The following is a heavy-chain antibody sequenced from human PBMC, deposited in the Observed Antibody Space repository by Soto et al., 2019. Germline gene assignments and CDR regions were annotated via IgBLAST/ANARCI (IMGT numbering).Heavy chain of an antibody. CDR1: GGSFSGYY. D-gene: IGHD3-3*01. CDR2: INHSGST. J-gene: IGHJ6*02. V-gene: IGHV4-34*01. Sequence: QVQLQQWGAGLLKPSETLSLTCAVYGGSFSGYYWSWIRQPPGKGLEWIGEINHSGSTNYNPSLKSPVTISVDTSKNQFSLKLSSVTAADTAVYYCASPRRGVTIYYGMDVWGQGTTVTVSS. CDR3: ASPRRGVTIYYGMDV.